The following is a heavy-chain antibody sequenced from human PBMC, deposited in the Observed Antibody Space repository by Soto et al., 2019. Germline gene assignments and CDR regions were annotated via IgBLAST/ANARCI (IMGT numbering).Heavy chain of an antibody. J-gene: IGHJ4*02. CDR2: ISGSGGST. CDR3: AKDSNCGGDCYQGYYFDY. D-gene: IGHD2-21*02. CDR1: GFTFSSYA. Sequence: PGGSLRLSCAASGFTFSSYAMSWVRQAPGKGLEWVSAISGSGGSTYYADSVKGRFTISRDNSKNTLYLQMNSLRAEDTAVYYCAKDSNCGGDCYQGYYFDYWGQGTLVTVSS. V-gene: IGHV3-23*01.